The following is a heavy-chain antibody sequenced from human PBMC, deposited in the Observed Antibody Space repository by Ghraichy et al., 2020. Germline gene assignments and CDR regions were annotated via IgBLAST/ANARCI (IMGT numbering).Heavy chain of an antibody. Sequence: ASVKVSCKASGYTFTGYYMHWVRQAPGQGLEWMGRINPNSGGTNYAQKFQGRVTMTRDTSISTAYMELSRLRSDDTAVYYCARVDFWSGYPLYYYMDVWGKGTTVTVSS. V-gene: IGHV1-2*06. CDR1: GYTFTGYY. D-gene: IGHD3-3*01. CDR3: ARVDFWSGYPLYYYMDV. J-gene: IGHJ6*03. CDR2: INPNSGGT.